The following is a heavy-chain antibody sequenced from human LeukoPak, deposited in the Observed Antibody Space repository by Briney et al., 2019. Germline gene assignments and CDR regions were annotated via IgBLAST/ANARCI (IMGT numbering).Heavy chain of an antibody. Sequence: GGSLRLSCAASGFTFSSYGMHWVRQAPGKGLEWVAFIRYDGSNKYYADSVKGRFTISRDNSRTTLYLLMNSLRAEDTAVYYCAKDAAANVDYPYYFDYWGQGALVTVSS. CDR3: AKDAAANVDYPYYFDY. CDR2: IRYDGSNK. J-gene: IGHJ4*02. CDR1: GFTFSSYG. D-gene: IGHD4-11*01. V-gene: IGHV3-30*02.